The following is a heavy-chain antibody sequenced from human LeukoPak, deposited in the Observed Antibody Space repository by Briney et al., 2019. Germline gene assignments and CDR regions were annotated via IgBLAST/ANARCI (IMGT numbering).Heavy chain of an antibody. D-gene: IGHD2-21*02. Sequence: ASVKVSCKASGYTFTGYYMHWVRQAPGQGLEWMGWINPNSGGTNYAQKFQGGVTMTRDTSISTAYMELSRLRSDDTAVYYCARVSVVVTARLFDYWGQGTLVTVSS. CDR1: GYTFTGYY. V-gene: IGHV1-2*02. CDR2: INPNSGGT. J-gene: IGHJ4*02. CDR3: ARVSVVVTARLFDY.